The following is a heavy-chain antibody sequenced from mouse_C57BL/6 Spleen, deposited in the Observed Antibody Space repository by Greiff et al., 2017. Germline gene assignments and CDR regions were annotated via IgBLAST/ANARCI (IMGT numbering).Heavy chain of an antibody. V-gene: IGHV1-55*01. J-gene: IGHJ2*01. CDR2: IDPGSGST. D-gene: IGHD2-13*01. CDR1: GYTFTSYW. Sequence: QVQLQQSGAELVKPGASVKMSCKASGYTFTSYWITWVKQRPGQGLEWIGEIDPGSGSTNYNEKFKSKATLTVDTSSSTADMPLSSLTSEDSAVYYGTRSGYGAYDYWGQGTTLTVSS. CDR3: TRSGYGAYDY.